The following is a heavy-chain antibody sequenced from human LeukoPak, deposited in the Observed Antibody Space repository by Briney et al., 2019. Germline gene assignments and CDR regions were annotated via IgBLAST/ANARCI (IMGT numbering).Heavy chain of an antibody. CDR3: ARSGAGGAFDM. V-gene: IGHV3-74*01. CDR2: IYNDGSRT. J-gene: IGHJ3*02. Sequence: EGSLRLSCAASGFPFSSYWMHWVRQAPGKGLLWVSRIYNDGSRTTYADSVKGRFTISGDNAKNTLFLQMNSLTAEDTAVYYCARSGAGGAFDMWGRGTMVTVSS. D-gene: IGHD3-10*01. CDR1: GFPFSSYW.